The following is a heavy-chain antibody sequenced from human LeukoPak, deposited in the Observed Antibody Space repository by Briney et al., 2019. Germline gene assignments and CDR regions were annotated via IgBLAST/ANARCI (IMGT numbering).Heavy chain of an antibody. CDR3: ARVRRGPYYYDSSRGYFDY. CDR1: GGSISSYY. Sequence: SETLSLTCTVSGGSISSYYWNWIRQPAGKGLEWIGRIYTSGSSNYNPSLKSRVTISVDTSKNQFSLKLSSVTAADTAVYYCARVRRGPYYYDSSRGYFDYWGQGTLVTVSS. D-gene: IGHD3-22*01. V-gene: IGHV4-4*07. J-gene: IGHJ4*02. CDR2: IYTSGSS.